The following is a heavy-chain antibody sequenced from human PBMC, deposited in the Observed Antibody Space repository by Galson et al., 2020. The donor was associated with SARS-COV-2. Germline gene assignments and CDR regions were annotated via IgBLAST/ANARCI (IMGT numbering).Heavy chain of an antibody. CDR3: ARDRDDYDSSGYYGALDY. J-gene: IGHJ4*02. V-gene: IGHV3-30-3*01. CDR2: ISYDGSNK. CDR1: GFTFSSYA. Sequence: QAGESLKISCAASGFTFSSYAMHWVRQAPGKGLEWVAVISYDGSNKYYADSVKGRLTISRDNYKNTLYLQMNSLRAEDTAVYYCARDRDDYDSSGYYGALDYWGQGTLVTVSS. D-gene: IGHD3-22*01.